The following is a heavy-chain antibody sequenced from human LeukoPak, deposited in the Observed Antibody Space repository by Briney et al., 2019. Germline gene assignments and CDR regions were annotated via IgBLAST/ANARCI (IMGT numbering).Heavy chain of an antibody. V-gene: IGHV4-4*09. CDR3: ARVHGSAIFGHERWFDY. D-gene: IGHD3-3*01. J-gene: IGHJ4*02. CDR2: IYTSGST. CDR1: GGSISSYY. Sequence: SETLSLTCTVSGGSISSYYWSWIRQPPGKGLEWIGYIYTSGSTYYNPSLKSRVTISVDTSKNQFSLKLSSVTAADTAVYYCARVHGSAIFGHERWFDYWGQGTLVTVSS.